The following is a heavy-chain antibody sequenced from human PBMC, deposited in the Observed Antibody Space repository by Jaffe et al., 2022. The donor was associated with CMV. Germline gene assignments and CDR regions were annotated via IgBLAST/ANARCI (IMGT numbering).Heavy chain of an antibody. CDR2: IYWNDDK. CDR1: GFSLSTSGVG. Sequence: QITLKESGPTLVKPTQTLTLTCTFSGFSLSTSGVGVGWIRQPPGKALEWLALIYWNDDKRYSPSLKSRLTITKDTSKNQVVLTMTNMDPVDTATYYCAHRRVLYGGNSLAFDIWGQGTMVTVSS. CDR3: AHRRVLYGGNSLAFDI. V-gene: IGHV2-5*01. D-gene: IGHD2-21*02. J-gene: IGHJ3*02.